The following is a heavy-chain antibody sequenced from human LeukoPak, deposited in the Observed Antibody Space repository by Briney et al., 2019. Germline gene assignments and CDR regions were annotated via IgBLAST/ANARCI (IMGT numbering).Heavy chain of an antibody. CDR3: AKVPSAPYYFDY. V-gene: IGHV3-7*01. Sequence: PGGSLRLSCAASGFTFSSYWMSWVRQAPGKGLEWVAQIKQDGSEKYYVDSVKGRFTISRDNSKNTLYLQMNSLRAEDTAVYYCAKVPSAPYYFDYWGQGTLVTVSS. CDR2: IKQDGSEK. CDR1: GFTFSSYW. J-gene: IGHJ4*02.